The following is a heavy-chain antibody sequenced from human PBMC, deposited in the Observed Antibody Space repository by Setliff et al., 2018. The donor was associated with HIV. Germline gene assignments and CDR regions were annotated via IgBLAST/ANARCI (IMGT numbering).Heavy chain of an antibody. Sequence: HPGGSLRLSCEASGFTFSSYWMHWVRQAPGKGLVWVSRINTDGSSTTYADSVKGRFTISRDNAKNTLYLQMNSLRAEDMAVYYCARARGTNWPFDYWGQGTLVTVSS. CDR2: INTDGSST. J-gene: IGHJ4*02. V-gene: IGHV3-74*01. CDR3: ARARGTNWPFDY. D-gene: IGHD1-1*01. CDR1: GFTFSSYW.